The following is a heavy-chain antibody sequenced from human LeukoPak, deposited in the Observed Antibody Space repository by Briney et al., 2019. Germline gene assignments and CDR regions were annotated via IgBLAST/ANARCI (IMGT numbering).Heavy chain of an antibody. CDR3: ARTGQLERRGYSDY. V-gene: IGHV4-59*01. J-gene: IGHJ4*02. CDR2: IYYSGST. D-gene: IGHD1-1*01. CDR1: GGSISSYY. Sequence: SETLSLTCTVSGGSISSYYWSWIRQPPGKGLEWIGYIYYSGSTNYNPSLKSRVTISVDTSKNQFSLKLSSVTAADTAVYYCARTGQLERRGYSDYWGQGTLVTVSS.